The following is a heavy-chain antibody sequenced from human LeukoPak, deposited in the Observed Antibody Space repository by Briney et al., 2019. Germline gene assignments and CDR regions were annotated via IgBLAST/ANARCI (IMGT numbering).Heavy chain of an antibody. CDR2: IYYSGST. V-gene: IGHV4-31*03. CDR1: GGSVSSGSYY. D-gene: IGHD3-9*01. Sequence: SETLSLTCTVSGGSVSSGSYYWSWVRQPPGKGLEWIGYIYYSGSTYYNPPLKSRVTISVDTSKNQFSLKLSSVTAADTAVYYCARAPVREILTGYLDPWGQGTLVTVSS. CDR3: ARAPVREILTGYLDP. J-gene: IGHJ5*02.